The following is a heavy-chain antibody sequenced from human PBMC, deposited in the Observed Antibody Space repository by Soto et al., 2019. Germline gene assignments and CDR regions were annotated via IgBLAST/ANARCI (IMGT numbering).Heavy chain of an antibody. CDR2: ISSNSAYI. D-gene: IGHD6-13*01. V-gene: IGHV3-21*01. CDR1: GLTFRGVT. CDR3: TRDASRDSSARGWFDP. Sequence: GGPPRLSCADPGLTFRGVTMKWARQAPGKGLERVSTISSNSAYIYYTDALGGRFPISRVNAKNSLHLQINSLRAEDTAVYYCTRDASRDSSARGWFDPWGPGTLGTVSS. J-gene: IGHJ5*02.